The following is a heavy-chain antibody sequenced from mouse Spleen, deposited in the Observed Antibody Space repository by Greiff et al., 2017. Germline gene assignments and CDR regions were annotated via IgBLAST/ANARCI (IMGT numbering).Heavy chain of an antibody. V-gene: IGHV3-6*02. CDR3: ANLYYDYGYFDY. CDR2: ISYDGSN. CDR1: GYSITSGYY. J-gene: IGHJ2*01. Sequence: EVHLVESGPGLVKPSQSLSLTCSVTGYSITSGYYWNWIRQFPGNKLEWMGYISYDGSNNYNPSLKNRISITRDTSKNQFFLKLNSVTTEDTATYYCANLYYDYGYFDYWGQGTTLTVSS. D-gene: IGHD2-4*01.